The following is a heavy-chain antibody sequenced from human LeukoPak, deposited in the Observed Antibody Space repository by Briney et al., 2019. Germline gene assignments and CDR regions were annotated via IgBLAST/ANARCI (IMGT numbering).Heavy chain of an antibody. CDR2: IYYSGST. J-gene: IGHJ6*02. V-gene: IGHV4-39*01. Sequence: SETLSLTCTVSGGSISSSSYYWGWIRQPPGKGLEWIGSIYYSGSTYYNPSLKSRVTISVDTSKNQFSLKLSSVTAADTAVYYCARHYEATVLYYYGMDVWGQGTTVTVSS. CDR3: ARHYEATVLYYYGMDV. CDR1: GGSISSSSYY. D-gene: IGHD4-11*01.